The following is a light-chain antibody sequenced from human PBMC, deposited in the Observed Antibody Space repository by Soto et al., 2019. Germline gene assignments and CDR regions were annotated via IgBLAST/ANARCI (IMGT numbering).Light chain of an antibody. CDR2: DAS. V-gene: IGKV3-11*01. CDR1: QSVSSY. J-gene: IGKJ5*01. CDR3: QQRSNWQIT. Sequence: EIVLTQSPATLALFKGERATLSFRASQSVSSYLAWYQQKPGQAPRLLIYDASNRATGIPARFSGSGSGTDFTLTISSLEPEDFAVYYCQQRSNWQITFGQGTRLEIK.